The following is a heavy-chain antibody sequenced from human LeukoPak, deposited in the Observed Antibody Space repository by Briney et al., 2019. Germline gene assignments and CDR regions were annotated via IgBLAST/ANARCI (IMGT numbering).Heavy chain of an antibody. CDR2: ISAYNGNT. D-gene: IGHD1-26*01. J-gene: IGHJ3*02. V-gene: IGHV1-18*01. Sequence: ASVKVSCKASGYTFTSYGISWVRQAPGQGLEWMGWISAYNGNTSYAQKFQGRVTMTRDMSTSTVYMELSSLRSEDTAVYYCARGIDIVGATEAFDIWGQGTMVTVSS. CDR3: ARGIDIVGATEAFDI. CDR1: GYTFTSYG.